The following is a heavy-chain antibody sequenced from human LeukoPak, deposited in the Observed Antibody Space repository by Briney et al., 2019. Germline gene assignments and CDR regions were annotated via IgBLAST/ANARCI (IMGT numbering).Heavy chain of an antibody. CDR3: ARDRSSFFFDY. D-gene: IGHD6-6*01. J-gene: IGHJ4*02. V-gene: IGHV3-48*01. Sequence: GGSLRLSCAASGFTFSSYSMNWVRQAPGKGLEWVSYISSSSSTIYYADSVKSRFTISRDNAKNSLYLQMNSLRAEDTAVYYCARDRSSFFFDYWGQGTLVTVSS. CDR2: ISSSSSTI. CDR1: GFTFSSYS.